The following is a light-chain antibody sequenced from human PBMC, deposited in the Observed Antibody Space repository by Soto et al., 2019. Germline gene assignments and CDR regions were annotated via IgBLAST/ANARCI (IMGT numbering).Light chain of an antibody. CDR1: QSVRSN. CDR2: DAS. CDR3: QHRSNWPWT. J-gene: IGKJ1*01. V-gene: IGKV3-11*01. Sequence: EIVLTQSPATLSLSPGERVTLSCRASQSVRSNLAWYQQKPGQAPRLLIYDASNSATGIPARFSGSGSGTDFTIAISSLEPEDFAVYYCQHRSNWPWTFGQGTKVEIQ.